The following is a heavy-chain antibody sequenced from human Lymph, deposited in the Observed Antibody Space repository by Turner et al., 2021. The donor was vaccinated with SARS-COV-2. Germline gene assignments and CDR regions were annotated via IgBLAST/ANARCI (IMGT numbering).Heavy chain of an antibody. V-gene: IGHV1-69*10. CDR1: GGTFSTYV. D-gene: IGHD1-26*01. CDR2: IIPILGIA. J-gene: IGHJ3*02. Sequence: VQLVQSGAELQKPGSSVKVSCNASGGTFSTYVMSWVRQAPGQGLEWMGGIIPILGIANYAQKFQGRVTITADKYTSTAYMELSSMRSEDTAVYHCARRHSGNYDAFDIWGQGTMVTVSS. CDR3: ARRHSGNYDAFDI.